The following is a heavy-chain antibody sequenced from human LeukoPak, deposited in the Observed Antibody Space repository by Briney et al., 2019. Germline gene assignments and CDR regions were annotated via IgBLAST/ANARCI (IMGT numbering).Heavy chain of an antibody. Sequence: GRSLRLSCAASGFTFSSYAMHWVRQAPGKGLEWVAVISYDGSNKYYADSVKGRFTISRDNSKNTLYLQMNSLRAEDTAAYYCARDTVTTSYFDYWGQGTLVTVSS. D-gene: IGHD4-17*01. CDR1: GFTFSSYA. CDR3: ARDTVTTSYFDY. V-gene: IGHV3-30-3*01. J-gene: IGHJ4*02. CDR2: ISYDGSNK.